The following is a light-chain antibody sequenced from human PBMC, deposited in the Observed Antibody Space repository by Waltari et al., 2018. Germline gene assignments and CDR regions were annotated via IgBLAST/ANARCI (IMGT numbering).Light chain of an antibody. V-gene: IGLV1-51*01. CDR2: DSN. CDR1: PPNIGSNY. CDR3: GTWDSSLSGGV. J-gene: IGLJ2*01. Sequence: QSMLTQPPSVSAAPGPKVTISCSGSPPNIGSNYVSWYQQLPGTAPKLLIYDSNKRPSGIPDRFSGSKSGTSATLDITGLQTGDEADYYCGTWDSSLSGGVFGGGTKLTVL.